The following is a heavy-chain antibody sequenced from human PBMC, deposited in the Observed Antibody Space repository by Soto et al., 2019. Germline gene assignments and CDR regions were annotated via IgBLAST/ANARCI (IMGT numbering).Heavy chain of an antibody. CDR1: GYTFTSYY. J-gene: IGHJ5*02. Sequence: ASVKVSCKASGYTFTSYYMHWARQAPGQGLEWMGIINPSGGSTSYAQKFQGRVTMTRDTSTSTVYMELSSLRSEDTAVYYCARCWEYSSSWWQVGVDPWGQGTLVTVS. CDR2: INPSGGST. V-gene: IGHV1-46*01. D-gene: IGHD6-13*01. CDR3: ARCWEYSSSWWQVGVDP.